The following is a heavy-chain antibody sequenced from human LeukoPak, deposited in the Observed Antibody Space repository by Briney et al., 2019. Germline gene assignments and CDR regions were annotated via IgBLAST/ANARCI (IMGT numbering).Heavy chain of an antibody. D-gene: IGHD1-1*01. Sequence: GGSLRLSCAAPGITFSNYNMNWVRQVPGKGLEWISSITSSSSYTFYADSVKGRFTISRDNAKNSLYLQMNSLRVEDTAIYYCARGPYNGAYSEGYYYYYMDVWGKGTTVTVSS. J-gene: IGHJ6*03. CDR1: GITFSNYN. CDR3: ARGPYNGAYSEGYYYYYMDV. V-gene: IGHV3-21*01. CDR2: ITSSSSYT.